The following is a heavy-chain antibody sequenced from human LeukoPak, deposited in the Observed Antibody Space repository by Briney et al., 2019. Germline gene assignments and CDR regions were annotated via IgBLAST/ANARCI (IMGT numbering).Heavy chain of an antibody. J-gene: IGHJ6*03. D-gene: IGHD2-8*01. Sequence: KPSETLSLTCTVSGYSISSGYYWGWIRQPPGKGLEWIGEINHSGSTNYNPSLKSRVTISVDTSKNQFSLKLSSVTAADTAVYYCARGRRYCTNGVCYKSYYYYMDVWGKGTTVTVSS. CDR3: ARGRRYCTNGVCYKSYYYYMDV. V-gene: IGHV4-38-2*02. CDR2: INHSGST. CDR1: GYSISSGYY.